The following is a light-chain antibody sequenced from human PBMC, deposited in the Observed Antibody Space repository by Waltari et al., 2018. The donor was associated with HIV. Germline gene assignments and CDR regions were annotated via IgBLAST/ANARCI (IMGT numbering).Light chain of an antibody. CDR3: QVWDSSSDHVV. J-gene: IGLJ2*01. V-gene: IGLV3-21*04. CDR2: DNS. Sequence: SFVLTQPPSMSVAPGKTASITCGGNNIASKTVHWYQQKAGQAPLVVIYDNSDRPSGIPERFSGSNSGNTATLTITRVGAGDEADYYCQVWDSSSDHVVFGGGTKLTIL. CDR1: NIASKT.